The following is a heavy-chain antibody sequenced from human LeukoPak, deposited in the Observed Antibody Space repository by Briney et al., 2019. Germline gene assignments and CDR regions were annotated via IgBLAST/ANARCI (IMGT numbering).Heavy chain of an antibody. CDR3: ARIYYYGSGSGAY. D-gene: IGHD3-10*01. V-gene: IGHV3-11*04. Sequence: GGSLRLSCAASGFTFSDYYMSWIRQAPGKGLEWIAYIGSNGGNIFYADSVKDRFTISRDNAKNSLYLQMDSLRAGDTAVYYCARIYYYGSGSGAYWGQGTLVTVSS. J-gene: IGHJ4*02. CDR1: GFTFSDYY. CDR2: IGSNGGNI.